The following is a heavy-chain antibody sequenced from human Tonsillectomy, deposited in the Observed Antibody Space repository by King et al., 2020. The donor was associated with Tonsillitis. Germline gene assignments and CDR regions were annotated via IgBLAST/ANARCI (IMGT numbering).Heavy chain of an antibody. CDR3: ARLLPEYSRSAGCFDY. CDR2: IYSSGST. J-gene: IGHJ4*02. V-gene: IGHV4-59*08. Sequence: VQLQESGPGLAKPSETLSLTCTVSGGSIRSHYWSWIRQPPGKGLEWIGDIYSSGSTNYNPSLKSRVTISVDTSKNQFSLKLASVPAADTAVYYCARLLPEYSRSAGCFDYWGQGTLVTVSS. CDR1: GGSIRSHY. D-gene: IGHD6-6*01.